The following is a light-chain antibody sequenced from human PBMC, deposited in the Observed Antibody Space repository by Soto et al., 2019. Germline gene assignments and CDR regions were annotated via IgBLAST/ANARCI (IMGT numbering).Light chain of an antibody. V-gene: IGKV1-27*01. Sequence: DIQMTQSPSSLSASVGDRVTITCRASQGISIFLAWYQQKPGKVPKVLIYAASTLQSGVPSRFSGSGSGTDFTLTISSLHPEDVATYYCQKYNSAPATFGGGTNVEIK. CDR2: AAS. CDR3: QKYNSAPAT. J-gene: IGKJ4*01. CDR1: QGISIF.